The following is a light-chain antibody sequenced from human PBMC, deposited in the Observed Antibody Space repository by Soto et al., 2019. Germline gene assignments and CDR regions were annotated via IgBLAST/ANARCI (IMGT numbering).Light chain of an antibody. Sequence: QSVLTQPPSASGSPGQSVTISCTGASSDFGGTNYVSWYQQHPGKAPKLMIFEVTKRPLGVPDRFSGSKSGNTASLTVSGLQAEDEADYYCTSYAGSYADVVFGGGTQLTVL. CDR1: SSDFGGTNY. J-gene: IGLJ2*01. CDR2: EVT. CDR3: TSYAGSYADVV. V-gene: IGLV2-8*01.